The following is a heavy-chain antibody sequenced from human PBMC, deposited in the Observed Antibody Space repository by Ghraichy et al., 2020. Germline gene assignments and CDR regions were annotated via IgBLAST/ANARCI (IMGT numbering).Heavy chain of an antibody. Sequence: SETLSLTCTVSGGSISSSSYYWGWIRQPPGKGLEWIGSIYYSGSTYYNPSLKSRVTISVDTSKNQFSLKLSSVTAADTAVYYCARHIWGAAAAEYFDYWGQGTLVTVSS. CDR1: GGSISSSSYY. CDR2: IYYSGST. D-gene: IGHD3-16*01. V-gene: IGHV4-39*07. J-gene: IGHJ4*02. CDR3: ARHIWGAAAAEYFDY.